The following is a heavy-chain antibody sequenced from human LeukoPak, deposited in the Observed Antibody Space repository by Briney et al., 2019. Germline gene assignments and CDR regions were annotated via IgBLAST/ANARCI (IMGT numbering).Heavy chain of an antibody. CDR1: GFTFSSYW. CDR2: SNSDGSTT. Sequence: TGGSLRLSCAASGFTFSSYWIHWVRQGPGKGLVWVSRSNSDGSTTYYADSVKGRFTISRDNAKNTLYLQMNNLRVEDTAVYYCTRVTSPMATSLGYWGQGTLVTVSS. V-gene: IGHV3-74*01. J-gene: IGHJ4*02. D-gene: IGHD5-24*01. CDR3: TRVTSPMATSLGY.